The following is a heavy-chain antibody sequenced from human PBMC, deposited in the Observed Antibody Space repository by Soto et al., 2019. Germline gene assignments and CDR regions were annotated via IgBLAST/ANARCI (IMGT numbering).Heavy chain of an antibody. CDR3: ARGLVAVAGTFGWFAP. V-gene: IGHV6-1*01. CDR1: GDSVSSNSAA. J-gene: IGHJ5*02. Sequence: RSQTLSLTCAISGDSVSSNSAAWNWIRQSPSRGLEWLGRTYYRSKWYNDCAVSVKSRITINPDTSKNQFSLQLNSVTPEDTAVYYCARGLVAVAGTFGWFAPWGQGTLVTVSS. CDR2: TYYRSKWYN. D-gene: IGHD6-19*01.